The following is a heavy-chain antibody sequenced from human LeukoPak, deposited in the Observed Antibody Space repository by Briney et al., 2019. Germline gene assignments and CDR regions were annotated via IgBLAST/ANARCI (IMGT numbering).Heavy chain of an antibody. D-gene: IGHD2-15*01. V-gene: IGHV3-23*01. Sequence: GGSLRLSCEASGFTFSNYAMSWVRQAPGKGLEWLSAIIGNGSNTYYPDSVKGRFTISRDNSKNTLYLQINSLRAEDTPVYYCAKRIIGYCSGDSCYYDYWGHGTLLTVSS. J-gene: IGHJ4*01. CDR1: GFTFSNYA. CDR3: AKRIIGYCSGDSCYYDY. CDR2: IIGNGSNT.